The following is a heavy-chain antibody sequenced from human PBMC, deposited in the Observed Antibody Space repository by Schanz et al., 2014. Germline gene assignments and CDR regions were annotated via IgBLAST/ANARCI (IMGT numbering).Heavy chain of an antibody. D-gene: IGHD2-15*01. CDR2: IIPILGIA. V-gene: IGHV1-69*08. J-gene: IGHJ1*01. CDR3: AKESEIVVVVGTSMSGDFHH. Sequence: QVQLVQSEAEVKKPGSSVKVSCKASGGTFSSYTISWVRQAPGQGLEWMGRIIPILGIANYAQNFQGRVTITADKSTSTAYMELTSLRSEDTAVYFCAKESEIVVVVGTSMSGDFHHWGQGTLVTVSS. CDR1: GGTFSSYT.